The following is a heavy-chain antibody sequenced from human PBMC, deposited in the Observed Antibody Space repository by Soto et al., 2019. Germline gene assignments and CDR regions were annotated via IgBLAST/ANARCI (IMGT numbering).Heavy chain of an antibody. V-gene: IGHV3-15*07. CDR2: IKSKTDGGTT. CDR3: TTGGYYGSGSYYYYYGMDV. D-gene: IGHD3-10*01. J-gene: IGHJ6*02. Sequence: GGSLRLSWAASGFTFSNAWMNWVRQAPGKGLEWVGRIKSKTDGGTTDYAARVKGRFTISRDDSKNTLYLQMNSLKTEDTAVYYCTTGGYYGSGSYYYYYGMDVWGQGTTVTVSS. CDR1: GFTFSNAW.